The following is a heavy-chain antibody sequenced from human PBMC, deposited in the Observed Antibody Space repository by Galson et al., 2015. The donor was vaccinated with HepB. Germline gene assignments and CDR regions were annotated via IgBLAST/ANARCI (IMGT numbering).Heavy chain of an antibody. CDR3: ARGSRGFLGEDYGMDV. CDR2: IIPIFGTA. CDR1: GGTFSSYA. V-gene: IGHV1-69*13. D-gene: IGHD3-10*01. Sequence: SVKVSCKASGGTFSSYAISWVRQAPGQGLEWMGGIIPIFGTANYAQKFQGRVTITADESTSTAYMELSSLRSEDTAVYYCARGSRGFLGEDYGMDVWGQGTTVTVSS. J-gene: IGHJ6*02.